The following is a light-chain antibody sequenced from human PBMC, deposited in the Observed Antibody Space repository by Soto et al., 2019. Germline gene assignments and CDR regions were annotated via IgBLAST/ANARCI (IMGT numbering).Light chain of an antibody. J-gene: IGLJ1*01. Sequence: QSALAQPRSVSCSPGHSVTISCSGTSSDVGGYNYVSLYQQHPGKAPKLMIYDVSKRPSGVPDRFSGSKSGNTASLTISGLQAEDEADYYCCSYAGRYTYVFGTGPNVTVL. CDR1: SSDVGGYNY. CDR3: CSYAGRYTYV. CDR2: DVS. V-gene: IGLV2-11*01.